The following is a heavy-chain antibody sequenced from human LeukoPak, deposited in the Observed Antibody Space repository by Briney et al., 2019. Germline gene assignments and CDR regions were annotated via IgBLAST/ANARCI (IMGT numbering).Heavy chain of an antibody. CDR3: ARGLHCSGGSCYSADY. Sequence: LETLSLTCAVYGGSFSGYYWSWIRQPPGKGLEWIGEINHSGSTNYNPSLKSRVTISVDTSKNQFSLKLSSVTAADTAVYYCARGLHCSGGSCYSADYWGQGTLVTVSS. CDR2: INHSGST. J-gene: IGHJ4*02. CDR1: GGSFSGYY. D-gene: IGHD2-15*01. V-gene: IGHV4-34*01.